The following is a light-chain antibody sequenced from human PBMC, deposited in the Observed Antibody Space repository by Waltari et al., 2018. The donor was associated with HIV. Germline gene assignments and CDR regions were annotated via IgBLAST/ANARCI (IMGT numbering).Light chain of an antibody. CDR1: SSDVGGYNY. CDR3: CSYAGSSIPVV. Sequence: HSALPQPASVSGSPGQSITISCTGTSSDVGGYNYVSWYQQHPGKAPKLLIYDVHKRPSGGSNRFSGSKSGNTASLTISGLQAEDGADYCCCSYAGSSIPVVFGGGTKLTVL. CDR2: DVH. J-gene: IGLJ3*02. V-gene: IGLV2-23*02.